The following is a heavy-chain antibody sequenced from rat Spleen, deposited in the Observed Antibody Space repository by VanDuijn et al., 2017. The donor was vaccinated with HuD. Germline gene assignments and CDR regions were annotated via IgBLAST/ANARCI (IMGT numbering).Heavy chain of an antibody. CDR1: GFTFSNYY. CDR3: ARLGIAAIGNWFSS. V-gene: IGHV5-25*01. J-gene: IGHJ3*01. Sequence: EVQLVESGGGLVQPGRSMKLSCSASGFTFSNYYMAWVRQAPTKGLEWVASISTSGGNTYYRDSVKGRFTISRDNAKSALFLQMDSLRSEDTATYYCARLGIAAIGNWFSSWGQGTLVTVSS. CDR2: ISTSGGNT. D-gene: IGHD1-2*01.